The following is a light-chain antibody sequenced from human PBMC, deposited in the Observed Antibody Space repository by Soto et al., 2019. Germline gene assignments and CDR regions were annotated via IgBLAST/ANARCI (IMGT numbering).Light chain of an antibody. Sequence: DIVLTQFPDSLTLSLGETATIKCKSSQRLLYRSTNNNYLAWYQQKPGQSPKVIMYWASTRASGVPDRFSGSGSGTDFTLTIRNLQPEDVAVYYCHQYYTPQITFGGGTKVEI. V-gene: IGKV4-1*01. CDR2: WAS. CDR3: HQYYTPQIT. CDR1: QRLLYRSTNNNY. J-gene: IGKJ4*01.